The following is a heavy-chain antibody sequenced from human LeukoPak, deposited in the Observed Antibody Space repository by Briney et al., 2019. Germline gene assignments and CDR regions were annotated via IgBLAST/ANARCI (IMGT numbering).Heavy chain of an antibody. V-gene: IGHV4-39*07. CDR1: GGSISSSSYY. CDR2: IYYSGST. J-gene: IGHJ5*02. CDR3: ARGSTRNIVVVVAAYGNWFDP. Sequence: SETLSLTCTVSGGSISSSSYYWGWIRQPPGKGLEWIGSIYYSGSTYYNPSLKSRVTISVDTSKNQFSLKLSSVTAADTAVYYCARGSTRNIVVVVAAYGNWFDPWGQGTLVTVSS. D-gene: IGHD2-15*01.